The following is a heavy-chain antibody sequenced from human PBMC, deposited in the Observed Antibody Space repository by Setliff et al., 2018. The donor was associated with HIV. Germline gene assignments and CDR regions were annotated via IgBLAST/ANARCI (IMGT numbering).Heavy chain of an antibody. Sequence: GGSLRLSCAGSGYLFSGYGMHWVRQAPGKGLEWVTFIRYDESDTYYADSVKGRSTISKDNSRNTVYLQMNSLGTEDSAVYYCTKDTPGHVGATYDWGQGTLVTVSS. CDR2: IRYDESDT. D-gene: IGHD1-26*01. J-gene: IGHJ4*02. CDR1: GYLFSGYG. CDR3: TKDTPGHVGATYD. V-gene: IGHV3-30*02.